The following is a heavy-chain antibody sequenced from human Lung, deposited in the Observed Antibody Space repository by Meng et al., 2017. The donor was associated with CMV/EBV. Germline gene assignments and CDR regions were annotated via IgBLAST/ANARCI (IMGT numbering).Heavy chain of an antibody. D-gene: IGHD6-13*01. J-gene: IGHJ4*02. CDR1: GDSMNNYY. V-gene: IGHV4-59*01. CDR2: MYYSGST. Sequence: SETLSLTCTVSGDSMNNYYWNWIRQPPGKGLEWIGYMYYSGSTNYNTSLKSRVTISVDTSKNQFPLILSSVTAADTAVYYWARGGRGAAAGQDYWGQGTLVTVSS. CDR3: ARGGRGAAAGQDY.